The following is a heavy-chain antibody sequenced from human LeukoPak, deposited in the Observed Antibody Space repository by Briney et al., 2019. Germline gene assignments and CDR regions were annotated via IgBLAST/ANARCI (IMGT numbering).Heavy chain of an antibody. D-gene: IGHD6-13*01. CDR2: IIPILGIA. V-gene: IGHV1-69*04. CDR3: ARDVNRGSSWAFDY. Sequence: SVKVSCKASGGTFSSYAISWVRQAPGQGLEWMGRIIPILGIANYAQKFQGRVTITADKSTSTAYMELSSLRSEDTAVYYCARDVNRGSSWAFDYWGQGTLVTVSS. J-gene: IGHJ4*02. CDR1: GGTFSSYA.